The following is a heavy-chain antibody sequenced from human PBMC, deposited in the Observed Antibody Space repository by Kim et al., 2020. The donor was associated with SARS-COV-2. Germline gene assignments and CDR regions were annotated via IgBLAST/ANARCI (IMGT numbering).Heavy chain of an antibody. CDR2: ISSSSSYI. V-gene: IGHV3-21*01. Sequence: GGSLRLSCAASGFTFSSYSMNWVRQAPGKGLEWVSSISSSSSYIYYADSVKGRFTISRDNAKNSLYLQMNSLRAEDTAVYYCARDGDSYGMDVWGQGTTVTVSS. D-gene: IGHD4-17*01. J-gene: IGHJ6*02. CDR3: ARDGDSYGMDV. CDR1: GFTFSSYS.